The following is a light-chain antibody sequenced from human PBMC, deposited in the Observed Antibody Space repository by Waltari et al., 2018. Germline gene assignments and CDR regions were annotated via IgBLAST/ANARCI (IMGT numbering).Light chain of an antibody. Sequence: DIVMTQSPDSLTVSLGEMATINCKSRRSVVYNSNNKNYLAWYQQKPGQPRKLLIYWSSTRESVVPNRFSGSGYATDFTLTISTLQAEDVAVYYCQQYYDTPYTFGQGTKLEIK. CDR1: RSVVYNSNNKNY. CDR3: QQYYDTPYT. J-gene: IGKJ2*01. V-gene: IGKV4-1*01. CDR2: WSS.